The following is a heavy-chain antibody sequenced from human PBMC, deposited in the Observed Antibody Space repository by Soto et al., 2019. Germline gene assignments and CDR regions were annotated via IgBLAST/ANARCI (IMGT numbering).Heavy chain of an antibody. V-gene: IGHV1-3*01. CDR1: GYTFTSYG. D-gene: IGHD2-15*01. J-gene: IGHJ4*02. CDR3: ASRSKVVTTGYFDY. Sequence: GASVKVSCKASGYTFTSYGIHWVRQAPGQRLEWMGWINAANGDTKYSPKFQGRVTMTRDTSTSTVYMELSSLRSEDTAVYYCASRSKVVTTGYFDYWGQGTLVTVSS. CDR2: INAANGDT.